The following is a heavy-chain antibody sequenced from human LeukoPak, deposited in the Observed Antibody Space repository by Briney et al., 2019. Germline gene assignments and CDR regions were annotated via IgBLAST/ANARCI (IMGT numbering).Heavy chain of an antibody. CDR2: IKQDGSEK. V-gene: IGHV3-7*02. CDR1: RFSFSTYW. D-gene: IGHD3-16*01. CDR3: AKNGGPHGMDV. J-gene: IGHJ6*02. Sequence: PGGSLRLSCAASRFSFSTYWMSWVRQAPGKGLEWVANIKQDGSEKYYVDSVKGRFTISRDNAKNSLHLQMNSLRVEDTAVYYCAKNGGPHGMDVWGQGTTVTVSS.